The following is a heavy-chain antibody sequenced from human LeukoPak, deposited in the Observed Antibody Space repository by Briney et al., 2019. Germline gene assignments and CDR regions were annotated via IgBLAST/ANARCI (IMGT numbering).Heavy chain of an antibody. CDR2: INHDGST. CDR3: ARSSWGYGNYYYYYMDV. Sequence: SETLSLTCAVYNGSFSGYYWSWLRQPPGNGLEWIGEINHDGSTNYNPSLKSRVTMSVDTSKNQFSLKLSSVTAADTAVYYCARSSWGYGNYYYYYMDVWGKGTTVTVSS. D-gene: IGHD5-18*01. J-gene: IGHJ6*03. CDR1: NGSFSGYY. V-gene: IGHV4-34*01.